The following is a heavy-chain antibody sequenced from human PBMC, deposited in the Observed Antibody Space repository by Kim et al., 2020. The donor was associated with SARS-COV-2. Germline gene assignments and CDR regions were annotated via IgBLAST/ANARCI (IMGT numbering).Heavy chain of an antibody. CDR2: ISSSSSTI. CDR3: ARDCSLYDFRGGMDV. V-gene: IGHV3-48*02. Sequence: GGSLRISCAASGFTFSSDSMNWVRQAPGTGLEWVSYISSSSSTIYYADSVTGRFTISIDNAKNSLYLQMNSLRDEDTAVYYCARDCSLYDFRGGMDVWG. CDR1: GFTFSSDS. D-gene: IGHD3-3*01. J-gene: IGHJ6*02.